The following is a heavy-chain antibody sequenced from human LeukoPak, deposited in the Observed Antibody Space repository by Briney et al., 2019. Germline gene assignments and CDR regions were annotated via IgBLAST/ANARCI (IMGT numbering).Heavy chain of an antibody. Sequence: GASVKVSCKASGYTFTSYDINWVRQATGQGLEWMGWMNPNSGNTGYAQKFQGRVTMTRNTSISTAYMELSSPRSEDTAVYYCARANRAYYDFWSGYYRNWFDPWGQGTLVTVSS. D-gene: IGHD3-3*01. CDR2: MNPNSGNT. J-gene: IGHJ5*02. CDR3: ARANRAYYDFWSGYYRNWFDP. CDR1: GYTFTSYD. V-gene: IGHV1-8*01.